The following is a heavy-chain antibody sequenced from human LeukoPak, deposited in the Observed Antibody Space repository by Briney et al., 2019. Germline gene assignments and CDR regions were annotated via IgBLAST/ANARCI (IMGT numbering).Heavy chain of an antibody. D-gene: IGHD3-3*01. V-gene: IGHV3-66*01. CDR3: ARDLELGDAFDI. CDR1: GFTFSSNF. J-gene: IGHJ3*02. CDR2: FYSDGST. Sequence: GGSLRLSCAASGFTFSSNFMSWVRQAPGKGLEWVSVFYSDGSTYYADSVKGRFTISRDNAKNSLYLQMNSLRAEDTAVYYCARDLELGDAFDIWGQGTMVTVSS.